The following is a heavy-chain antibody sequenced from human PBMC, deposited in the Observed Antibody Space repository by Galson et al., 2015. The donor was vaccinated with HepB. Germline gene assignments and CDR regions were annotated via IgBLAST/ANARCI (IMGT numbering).Heavy chain of an antibody. CDR1: GFTFSTYA. D-gene: IGHD1-26*01. CDR2: IWNDGSKR. J-gene: IGHJ4*02. CDR3: ARDATWVGNAWCFDH. V-gene: IGHV3-33*08. Sequence: SLRLSCAGTGFTFSTYALSWVRQAPGKGLEWVAVIWNDGSKRNYADSVKGRFTISRNNSKNTLYLEMSRLRAEDTAIYPGARDATWVGNAWCFDHWGQGTLVTVSS.